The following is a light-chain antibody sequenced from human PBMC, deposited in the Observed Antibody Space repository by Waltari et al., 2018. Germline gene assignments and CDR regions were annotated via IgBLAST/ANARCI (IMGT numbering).Light chain of an antibody. Sequence: QSALTQPASVSGSPGQSITISSTGTTSDVGRHTLVSWYQHHPGKAPKLMIYEDTKRPSGVSNRFSGSKSGNTASLTISGLQAEDEADYYCCSYAGGTASILLGGGTKLTVL. V-gene: IGLV2-23*01. J-gene: IGLJ2*01. CDR2: EDT. CDR3: CSYAGGTASIL. CDR1: TSDVGRHTL.